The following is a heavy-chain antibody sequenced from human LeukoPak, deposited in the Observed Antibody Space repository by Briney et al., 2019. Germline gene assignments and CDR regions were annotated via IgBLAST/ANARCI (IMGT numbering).Heavy chain of an antibody. Sequence: SETLSLTCTVSGGSISSYYWSWIRQPPGKGLEWIGYIYYSGSTNYNPSLKSRVTISVDTSKNQFSLKLSSVTAADTAVYYCARRYTNSWYNYWGQGTLVTVSS. V-gene: IGHV4-59*01. CDR3: ARRYTNSWYNY. CDR1: GGSISSYY. J-gene: IGHJ4*02. D-gene: IGHD6-13*01. CDR2: IYYSGST.